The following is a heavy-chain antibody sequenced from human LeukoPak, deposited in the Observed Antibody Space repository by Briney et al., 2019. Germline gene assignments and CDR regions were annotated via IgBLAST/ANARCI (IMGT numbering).Heavy chain of an antibody. CDR1: GGSISSSSYY. J-gene: IGHJ4*02. V-gene: IGHV4-39*01. D-gene: IGHD1-26*01. Sequence: SETLSLTCTVSGGSISSSSYYWGWIRQPPGKGLEWIGSIYYSGSTYYNPSLKSRVTISVDTSKKQFSLKLSSVTVADTAVYYCASPSVGATTGIDYWGQGTLVTVSS. CDR2: IYYSGST. CDR3: ASPSVGATTGIDY.